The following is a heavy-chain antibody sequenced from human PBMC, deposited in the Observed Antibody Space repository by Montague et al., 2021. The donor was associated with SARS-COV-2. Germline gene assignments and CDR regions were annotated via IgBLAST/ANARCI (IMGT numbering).Heavy chain of an antibody. CDR1: GGPITNNIDY. V-gene: IGHV4-39*02. J-gene: IGHJ3*01. Sequence: SETLSLTCTVSGGPITNNIDYWAWIRQPPGKGLEWIGSIYYTGNTYYNPSLKSRVTISVVTSKNHFTLKLSSVTAAETAVYYCARPKRHFDSSGSPSAFDFWGQGTKVTVSS. CDR2: IYYTGNT. D-gene: IGHD3-22*01. CDR3: ARPKRHFDSSGSPSAFDF.